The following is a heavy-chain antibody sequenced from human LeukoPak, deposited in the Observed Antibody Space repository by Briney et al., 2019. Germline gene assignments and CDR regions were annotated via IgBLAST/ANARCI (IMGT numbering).Heavy chain of an antibody. J-gene: IGHJ4*02. CDR1: GFTFSNYA. CDR2: ITGSGDST. CDR3: AKGGLWYGKNDH. Sequence: GGSLRLSCTASGFTFSNYAMSWVRQAPGKGLEWVSTITGSGDSTYNADSVKGRFTISRDNSENTMNLQMNSLRAEDTAAYYCAKGGLWYGKNDHWGQGTLVTASS. V-gene: IGHV3-23*01. D-gene: IGHD6-13*01.